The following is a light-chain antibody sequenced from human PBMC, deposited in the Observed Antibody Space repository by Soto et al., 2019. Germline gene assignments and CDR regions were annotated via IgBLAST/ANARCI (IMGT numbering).Light chain of an antibody. CDR1: SSDIGGYNY. Sequence: QSALTQPASVSGSPRQSITISCTGTSSDIGGYNYVSWYQQHPGKAPKLIFYDVNNRPSGVSNRFSGSKSGNTASLTISGLQAEDEADYYCNSYTSSRTYIFGTGTKLTVL. CDR2: DVN. CDR3: NSYTSSRTYI. V-gene: IGLV2-14*03. J-gene: IGLJ1*01.